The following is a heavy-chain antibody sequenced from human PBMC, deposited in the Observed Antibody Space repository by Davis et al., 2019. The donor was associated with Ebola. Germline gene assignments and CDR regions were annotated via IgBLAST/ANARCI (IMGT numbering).Heavy chain of an antibody. Sequence: SLKISCAASGFTFDDYAMHWVRQAPGKGLEWVSGISWNSGSIGYADSVKGRFTISRDNAKNSLYLQMNSLRAEDTALYYCAKDAPNSGYPDYYFDYWGQGTLVTVSS. V-gene: IGHV3-9*01. J-gene: IGHJ4*02. CDR1: GFTFDDYA. CDR2: ISWNSGSI. D-gene: IGHD5-12*01. CDR3: AKDAPNSGYPDYYFDY.